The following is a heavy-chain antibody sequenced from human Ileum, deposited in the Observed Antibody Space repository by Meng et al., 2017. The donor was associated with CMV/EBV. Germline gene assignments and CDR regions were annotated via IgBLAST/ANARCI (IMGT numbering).Heavy chain of an antibody. CDR2: IYTTGNI. Sequence: QVQVQVPGPGLVMPSATLSLTCTGSADSLSRYSWHWIRQPAGKGLEWIGRIYTTGNIKNNPSLMSRVTMSLDTSKSKFSLNLRSLTAADTAVYYCATTYSDADWNFDYWGQGTLVTVSS. CDR3: ATTYSDADWNFDY. J-gene: IGHJ4*02. CDR1: ADSLSRYS. V-gene: IGHV4-4*07. D-gene: IGHD1-26*01.